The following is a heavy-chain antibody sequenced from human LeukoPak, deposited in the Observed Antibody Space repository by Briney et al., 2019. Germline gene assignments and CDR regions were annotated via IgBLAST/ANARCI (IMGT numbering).Heavy chain of an antibody. J-gene: IGHJ4*02. D-gene: IGHD2-21*02. CDR3: TSVVVTAIQFDD. CDR2: IISKTEGGTT. CDR1: GFTFSNAR. Sequence: GGSLRLSCAASGFTFSNARMNWVRQAPGKGLEWVGRIISKTEGGTTNYAAPVKGRFTISRDDSKNTLYLQMNSLKTEATAVYYCTSVVVTAIQFDDWGQGTLVTVSS. V-gene: IGHV3-15*01.